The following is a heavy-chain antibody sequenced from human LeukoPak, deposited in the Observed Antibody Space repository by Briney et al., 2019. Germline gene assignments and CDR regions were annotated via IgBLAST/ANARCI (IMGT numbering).Heavy chain of an antibody. CDR2: IHSTGTT. CDR1: GASISRHY. D-gene: IGHD3-22*01. Sequence: SETLCLTCFVSGASISRHYWTWMRHTPGQGLHWIGYIHSTGTTNYNPSLKSRVTMSLDTSKNQFSLRLNSVAAADTAVYYCAREVGGYYYNYMDVWGKGTTVTVSS. CDR3: AREVGGYYYNYMDV. J-gene: IGHJ6*03. V-gene: IGHV4-4*08.